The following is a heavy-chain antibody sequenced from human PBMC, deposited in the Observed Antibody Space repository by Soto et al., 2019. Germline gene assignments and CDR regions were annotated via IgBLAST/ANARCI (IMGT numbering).Heavy chain of an antibody. V-gene: IGHV4-59*08. D-gene: IGHD5-12*01. J-gene: IGHJ6*02. CDR1: GGSISSYY. Sequence: SETLSLTCTVSGGSISSYYWSWIRQPPGKGLEWIGYIYYSGSTNYNPSLKSRVTISVDTSKNHFSLKLNSVTAADTAVYYCARQSGYSGYDYYYYYYGMDVWRQGTTVTVSS. CDR2: IYYSGST. CDR3: ARQSGYSGYDYYYYYYGMDV.